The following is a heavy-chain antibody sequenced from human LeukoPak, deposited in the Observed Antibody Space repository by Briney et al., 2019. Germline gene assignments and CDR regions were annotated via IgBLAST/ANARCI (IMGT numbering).Heavy chain of an antibody. Sequence: SETLSLTCTVYTLSICSFYWRWIRPPAGEVLEWIGRAYTSGGTGYNPSLKSRVTMSVDTSKNQFSLKLSSVTAADTAVYYCATGGGYLYGAEYFQHWGQGTLVTVSS. V-gene: IGHV4-59*10. CDR2: AYTSGGT. D-gene: IGHD3-22*01. J-gene: IGHJ1*01. CDR1: TLSICSFY. CDR3: ATGGGYLYGAEYFQH.